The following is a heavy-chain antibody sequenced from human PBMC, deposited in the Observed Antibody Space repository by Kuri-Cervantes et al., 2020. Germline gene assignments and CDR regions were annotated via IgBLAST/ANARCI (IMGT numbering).Heavy chain of an antibody. J-gene: IGHJ6*02. CDR3: AKGEYGEPPYYYYGMDV. V-gene: IGHV3-30*02. D-gene: IGHD4-17*01. CDR1: GFSFSNYG. CDR2: IWYDGSNK. Sequence: GGSLRLSCAASGFSFSNYGMHWVRQAAGKGLECVALIWYDGSNKYYADSVKGRFTISRDNSKNTLYLQMNSLRAEDTAVYYCAKGEYGEPPYYYYGMDVWGQGTTVTVSS.